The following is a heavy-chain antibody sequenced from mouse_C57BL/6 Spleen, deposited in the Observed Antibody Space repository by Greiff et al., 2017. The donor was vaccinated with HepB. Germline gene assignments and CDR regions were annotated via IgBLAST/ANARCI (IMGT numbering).Heavy chain of an antibody. CDR1: GYSITSGYY. CDR2: ISYDGSN. J-gene: IGHJ1*03. V-gene: IGHV3-6*01. CDR3: ARGDYGGYFDV. Sequence: EVQLVESGPGLVKPSQSLSLTCSVTGYSITSGYYWSWIRQFPGNKLEWMGYISYDGSNNYNPSLKNRISITRDTSKNQFFLKLNSVTTEDTATYYCARGDYGGYFDVWGTGTTVTVSS. D-gene: IGHD1-1*01.